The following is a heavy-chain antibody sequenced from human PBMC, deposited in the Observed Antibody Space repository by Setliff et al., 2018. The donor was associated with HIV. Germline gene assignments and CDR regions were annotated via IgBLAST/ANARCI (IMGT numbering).Heavy chain of an antibody. CDR2: ITWNSVNI. Sequence: GGSLRLSCAASGFTFSSFWMSWVRQAPGKGLEWLSGITWNSVNIDYADSVRGRFTISRDNAKKSVFLQMESLTTEDTGIYFCARRLSTGQPDVFDVWGQGTKVTVSS. D-gene: IGHD2-8*02. CDR1: GFTFSSFW. J-gene: IGHJ3*01. CDR3: ARRLSTGQPDVFDV. V-gene: IGHV3-20*04.